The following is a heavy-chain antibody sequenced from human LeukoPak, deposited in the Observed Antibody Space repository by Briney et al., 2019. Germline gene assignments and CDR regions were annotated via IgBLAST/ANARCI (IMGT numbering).Heavy chain of an antibody. CDR1: GGSISSYY. D-gene: IGHD3-10*01. J-gene: IGHJ5*02. CDR3: ARLGYYGSGASGFDP. CDR2: IYYSGST. Sequence: SETLSLTCTVSGGSISSYYWSWIRQPPGKGLEWIGYIYYSGSTNYNPSLKSRVTISVDTSKNQFSLKLSSVTAADTAVYYCARLGYYGSGASGFDPWGQGTLVTVSS. V-gene: IGHV4-59*08.